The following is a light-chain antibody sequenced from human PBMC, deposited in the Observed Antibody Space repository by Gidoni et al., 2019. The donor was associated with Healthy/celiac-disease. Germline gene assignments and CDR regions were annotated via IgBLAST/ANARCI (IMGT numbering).Light chain of an antibody. CDR1: QSISSY. J-gene: IGKJ5*01. Sequence: IQMPESPSSLSASGGDRVTITRLPSQSISSYLHWYQQKPAKAPNLLIYAGASLHSGVPSRFSGSGSGTDVMPPISSLQPEDFATYYCQQRYSTPITFGQGTRLEIK. CDR2: AGA. V-gene: IGKV1-39*01. CDR3: QQRYSTPIT.